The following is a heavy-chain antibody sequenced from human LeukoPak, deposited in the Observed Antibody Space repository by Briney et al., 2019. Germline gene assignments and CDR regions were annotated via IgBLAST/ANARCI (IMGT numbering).Heavy chain of an antibody. CDR2: ISYDGSNK. D-gene: IGHD6-6*01. V-gene: IGHV3-30-3*01. CDR1: GFTFSGYP. J-gene: IGHJ4*02. Sequence: GGSLRLSCAASGFTFSGYPIHWVRQAPGKGLEWVAVISYDGSNKYYADSVKGRFTISRDNSKNTLYLQMNSLRAEDTAVYYCARKGRSSGGAPEGFDYWGQGTLVTVSS. CDR3: ARKGRSSGGAPEGFDY.